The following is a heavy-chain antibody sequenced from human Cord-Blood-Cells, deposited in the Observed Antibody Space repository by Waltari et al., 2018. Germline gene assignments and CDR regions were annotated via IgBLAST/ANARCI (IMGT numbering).Heavy chain of an antibody. CDR1: GYTFTSYA. V-gene: IGHV1-3*01. CDR3: ARVFRYYYGSGSYYDAFDI. D-gene: IGHD3-10*01. Sequence: QVQLVQSGAEVKKPGASVKVSCKASGYTFTSYAMHWVCQAPGQRLEWMGWINAGNGNTKYSQKFQGRVTITRDTSASTAYMELSSLRSEDTAVYYCARVFRYYYGSGSYYDAFDIWGQGTMVTVSS. CDR2: INAGNGNT. J-gene: IGHJ3*02.